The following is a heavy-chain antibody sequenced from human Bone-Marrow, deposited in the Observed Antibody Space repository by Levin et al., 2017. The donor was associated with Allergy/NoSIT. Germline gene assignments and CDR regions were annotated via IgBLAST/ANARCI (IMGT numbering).Heavy chain of an antibody. Sequence: NSGGSLRLSCTVSGASVNSGLYYWSWIRQPPGKGLEWIGYVFYSGNTKYNPSLKSRVTISVDTSRNQLSLKLNSVIAADTAVFYCASSIGGGSYPYFFDHWGQGTLVTVSS. V-gene: IGHV4-61*01. J-gene: IGHJ4*02. CDR1: GASVNSGLYY. CDR3: ASSIGGGSYPYFFDH. D-gene: IGHD1-26*01. CDR2: VFYSGNT.